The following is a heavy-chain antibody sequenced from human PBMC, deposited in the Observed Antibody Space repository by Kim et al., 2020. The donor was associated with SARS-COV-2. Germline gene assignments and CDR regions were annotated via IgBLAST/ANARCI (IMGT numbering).Heavy chain of an antibody. J-gene: IGHJ4*02. D-gene: IGHD2-2*01. CDR3: ARSPKEASTNWVFFDS. V-gene: IGHV3-30*07. Sequence: PVKGRFPISRDNYKNTLYLQMNSLRAEDTAVYYCARSPKEASTNWVFFDSWGQGTLVTVSS.